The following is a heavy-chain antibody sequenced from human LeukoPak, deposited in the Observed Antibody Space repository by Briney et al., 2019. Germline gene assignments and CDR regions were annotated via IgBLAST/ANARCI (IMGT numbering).Heavy chain of an antibody. CDR1: GFSFSSYE. D-gene: IGHD6-19*01. CDR2: ISSSGSTK. CDR3: AREEQWLAKFDA. Sequence: RSGGSLRLSCSASGFSFSSYEMNWVRQAPGKGLEWLSYISSSGSTKYYADSVKGRFTISRDNAKNSLYLQLNSLRAEDTAVYYCAREEQWLAKFDAWGQGTLVTVSS. J-gene: IGHJ4*02. V-gene: IGHV3-48*03.